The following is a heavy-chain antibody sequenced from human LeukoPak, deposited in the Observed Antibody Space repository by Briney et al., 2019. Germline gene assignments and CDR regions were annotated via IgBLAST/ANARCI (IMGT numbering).Heavy chain of an antibody. Sequence: ASVKVSCTASGGTFNDYAIHWVRQAPGQGLEWMGRIIPIFATPNYAQQFEGRVAITADRSATTAYMELTSLIFADTAFYYCARLEAGNSFKPVWGQGTLLTVSS. V-gene: IGHV1-69*06. CDR1: GGTFNDYA. CDR2: IIPIFATP. CDR3: ARLEAGNSFKPV. J-gene: IGHJ4*02. D-gene: IGHD4-23*01.